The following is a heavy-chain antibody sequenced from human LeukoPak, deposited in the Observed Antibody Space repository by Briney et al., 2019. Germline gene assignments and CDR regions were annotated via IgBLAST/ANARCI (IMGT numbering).Heavy chain of an antibody. CDR3: ARDLGDIVLEPPSIYFDL. V-gene: IGHV3-21*01. Sequence: GGSLRLSCAASGFTFSSYWMSWVRQAPGKGLEWVSSISSRSSYIYYEDSLKGRFTISRDDAKNSLYLQMTGLRVEDTAMYFCARDLGDIVLEPPSIYFDLWGRGTLVTVSS. D-gene: IGHD2-2*01. CDR1: GFTFSSYW. CDR2: ISSRSSYI. J-gene: IGHJ2*01.